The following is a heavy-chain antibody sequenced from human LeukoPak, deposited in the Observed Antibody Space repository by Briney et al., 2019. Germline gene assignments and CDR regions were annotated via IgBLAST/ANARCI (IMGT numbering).Heavy chain of an antibody. V-gene: IGHV1-2*06. CDR2: INPYSGDT. D-gene: IGHD6-13*01. Sequence: GASVKVSCKASGYTFTGYHIHWVRQAPGQGLEWMGRINPYSGDTNFAQKFQGRVNMTRDTSITTAYMDLSSLTPDDTAVYFCARDQGSLTRSWYTGYWGQGTQVTVSS. CDR1: GYTFTGYH. CDR3: ARDQGSLTRSWYTGY. J-gene: IGHJ4*02.